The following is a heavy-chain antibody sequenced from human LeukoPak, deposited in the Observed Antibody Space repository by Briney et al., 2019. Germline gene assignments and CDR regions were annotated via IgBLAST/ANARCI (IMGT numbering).Heavy chain of an antibody. Sequence: GGSLRLSCAASGFTFSSYAMHWVRQAPGKGLEWVAVISYDGSNKYYADSVKGRFTISRDNSKNTLYLQMNSLRAEDTAVYYCARDSEYYYDSSGYSDAFDIWGQGTMVTVSS. V-gene: IGHV3-30-3*01. D-gene: IGHD3-22*01. J-gene: IGHJ3*02. CDR3: ARDSEYYYDSSGYSDAFDI. CDR2: ISYDGSNK. CDR1: GFTFSSYA.